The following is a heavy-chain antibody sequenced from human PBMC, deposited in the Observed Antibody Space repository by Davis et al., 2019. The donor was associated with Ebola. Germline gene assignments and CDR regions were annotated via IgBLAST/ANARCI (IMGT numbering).Heavy chain of an antibody. J-gene: IGHJ3*02. Sequence: MPGGSLRLSCTVSGGSISSYYWSWIRQPPGKGLEWIGYIYYSGSTNYNPSLKSRVTISVDKSKNQFSLKLSSVTAADTAVYYCASEYCSSASCHDAFDIWGQGTMVTVSS. CDR3: ASEYCSSASCHDAFDI. CDR1: GGSISSYY. D-gene: IGHD2-2*01. CDR2: IYYSGST. V-gene: IGHV4-59*12.